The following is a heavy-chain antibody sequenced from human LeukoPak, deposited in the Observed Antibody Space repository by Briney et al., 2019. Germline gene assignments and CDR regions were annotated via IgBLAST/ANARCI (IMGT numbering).Heavy chain of an antibody. CDR2: ISSSSSSYI. J-gene: IGHJ4*02. V-gene: IGHV3-21*01. CDR3: ARDYYDSSGYYYVFDY. Sequence: NPGGAPRLSCAASGFTFSSYSMNWGRQAPGKGLGWVSSISSSSSSYIYYADSVKGRFTISRDNAKNSLYLQMNSLRAEDTAVYYCARDYYDSSGYYYVFDYWGQGTLVTVSS. D-gene: IGHD3-22*01. CDR1: GFTFSSYS.